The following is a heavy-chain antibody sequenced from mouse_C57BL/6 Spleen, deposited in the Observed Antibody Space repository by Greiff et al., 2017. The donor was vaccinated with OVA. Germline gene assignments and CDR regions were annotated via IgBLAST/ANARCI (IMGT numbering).Heavy chain of an antibody. D-gene: IGHD1-1*01. CDR2: IYPGSGNT. CDR1: GYTFTDYY. V-gene: IGHV1-76*01. CDR3: ARSSYYYGSSVDY. J-gene: IGHJ2*01. Sequence: VQLQQSGAELVRPGASVKLSCKASGYTFTDYYINWVKQRPGQGLEWIARIYPGSGNTYYNEKFKGKATLTAEKSSSTAYMQLSSLTSEDSAVYFCARSSYYYGSSVDYWGQGTTLTVSS.